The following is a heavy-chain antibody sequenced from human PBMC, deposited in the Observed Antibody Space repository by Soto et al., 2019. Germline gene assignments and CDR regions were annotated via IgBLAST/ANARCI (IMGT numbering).Heavy chain of an antibody. D-gene: IGHD4-17*01. V-gene: IGHV3-49*04. CDR2: IRSKAYGGTT. CDR3: TSDTRPINGHYFDY. J-gene: IGHJ4*02. CDR1: GFTFGDYA. Sequence: GGSLRLSCTASGFTFGDYAMSWVRQAPGKGLEWVGFIRSKAYGGTTEYAASVKGRFTISRDDSKSIAYLQMNSLKTEDTAVYYCTSDTRPINGHYFDYWGQGPLVTVSS.